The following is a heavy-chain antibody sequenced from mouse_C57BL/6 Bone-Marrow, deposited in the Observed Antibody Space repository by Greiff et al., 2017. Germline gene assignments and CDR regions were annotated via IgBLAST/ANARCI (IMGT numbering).Heavy chain of an antibody. V-gene: IGHV5-4*01. CDR3: ARDGYPMDY. Sequence: EVKLMESGGGLVKPGGSLKLSCAASGFTFSSYAMSWVRQTPEKRLEWVATISDGGSYTYYPDNVKGRFTISTDNAKNNLYLQMSHLKSEDTAMYYCARDGYPMDYWGQGTSVTVSS. J-gene: IGHJ4*01. CDR1: GFTFSSYA. D-gene: IGHD1-2*01. CDR2: ISDGGSYT.